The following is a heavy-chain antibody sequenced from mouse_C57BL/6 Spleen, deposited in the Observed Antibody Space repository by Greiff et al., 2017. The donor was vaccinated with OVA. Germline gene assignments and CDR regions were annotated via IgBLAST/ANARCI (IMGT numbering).Heavy chain of an antibody. Sequence: EVKLVESGGGLVKPGGSLKLSCAASGFTFSDYGMHWVRQAPEKGLEWVAYISSGSSTIYYADTVKGRFTISRDNAKNTLFLQMTSLRSEDTAMYYCARDHYGSSSYWYFDVWGTGTTVTVSS. CDR3: ARDHYGSSSYWYFDV. CDR2: ISSGSSTI. J-gene: IGHJ1*03. V-gene: IGHV5-17*01. D-gene: IGHD1-1*01. CDR1: GFTFSDYG.